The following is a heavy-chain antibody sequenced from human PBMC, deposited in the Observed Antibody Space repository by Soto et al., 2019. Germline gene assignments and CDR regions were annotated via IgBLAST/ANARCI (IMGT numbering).Heavy chain of an antibody. CDR2: IKGDGIST. Sequence: EVQLVESGGGLVQSRGSLRLSCAASGFTFRSYWMHWVRQAPGKGLVWVSRIKGDGISTNYADSVKGRFTISRDNAKDTVFLQMNGLSADDTAVYYCARGAMGNYYNDYWGQGTLVTVSS. D-gene: IGHD3-10*01. V-gene: IGHV3-74*01. CDR3: ARGAMGNYYNDY. CDR1: GFTFRSYW. J-gene: IGHJ4*02.